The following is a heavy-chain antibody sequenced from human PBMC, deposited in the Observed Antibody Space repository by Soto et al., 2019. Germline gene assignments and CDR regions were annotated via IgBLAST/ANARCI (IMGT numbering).Heavy chain of an antibody. V-gene: IGHV4-4*07. J-gene: IGHJ5*01. D-gene: IGHD3-16*02. Sequence: QVQLQESGPGQVKSSETLSLTCTVSGGSFTSYYWSWIRKSAGKGLEWLGRIYISGLTNYNPSLESRVTMSVDTTKHQFSLGLGFLPAAVTAVYYCVRGKASYQETLFYSWGQGFLVSVSS. CDR3: VRGKASYQETLFYS. CDR1: GGSFTSYY. CDR2: IYISGLT.